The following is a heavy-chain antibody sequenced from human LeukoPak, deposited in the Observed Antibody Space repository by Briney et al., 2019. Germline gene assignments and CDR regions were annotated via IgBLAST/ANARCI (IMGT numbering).Heavy chain of an antibody. CDR2: INHSGST. Sequence: SETLSLTCAVYGGSFSGYYWSWIRQPPGKGLEWIGEINHSGSTNYNPSLKSRITISVDTSKNQFSLKLSSMTAADTAVYYCARRHFWSGHPRHYYYYYGMDVWGQGTTVTVSS. CDR3: ARRHFWSGHPRHYYYYYGMDV. J-gene: IGHJ6*02. D-gene: IGHD3-3*02. CDR1: GGSFSGYY. V-gene: IGHV4-34*01.